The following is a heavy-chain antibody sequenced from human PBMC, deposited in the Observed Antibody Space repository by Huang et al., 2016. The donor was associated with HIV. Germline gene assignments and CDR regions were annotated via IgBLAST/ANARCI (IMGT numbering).Heavy chain of an antibody. CDR1: GFAFSCYG. CDR3: AYQQWLVGGLNH. J-gene: IGHJ5*02. Sequence: EVELVESGGGLVKPGGSLRLSCAASGFAFSCYGMNWVRKDPGEGREWVAFIVRDSCYIYYADSGKGRVTISRDNAKSSIYLQLDSLRAEDTAVYYCAYQQWLVGGLNHWGQGTLVVVSS. CDR2: IVRDSCYI. V-gene: IGHV3-21*02. D-gene: IGHD6-19*01.